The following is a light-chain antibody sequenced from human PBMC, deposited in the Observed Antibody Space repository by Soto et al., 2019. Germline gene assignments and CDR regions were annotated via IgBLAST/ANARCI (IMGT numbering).Light chain of an antibody. CDR1: SSNIGSNF. J-gene: IGLJ7*01. CDR3: GTWDSSLTAAV. V-gene: IGLV1-51*01. Sequence: QSVLTQPPSVSAAPGQKVTISCSGSSSNIGSNFVSWYLQFPGTVPKLLIYDNNNRPSGIPDRFSGSKSGTSATLGITGLQTGDEADYYCGTWDSSLTAAVFGGGTQLTVL. CDR2: DNN.